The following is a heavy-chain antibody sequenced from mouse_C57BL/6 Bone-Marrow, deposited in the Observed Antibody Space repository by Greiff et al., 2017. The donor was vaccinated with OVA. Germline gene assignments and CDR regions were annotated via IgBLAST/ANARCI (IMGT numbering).Heavy chain of an antibody. Sequence: EVKLVESGPGLVKPSQSLSLTCSVTGYSITSGYYWNWIRQFPGNKLEWMGYISYDGSNNYNPSLKNRISITRDTSKNQFFLKLNSVTTEDTATYYCARRGYGSSYVYFDYWGQGTTLTVSS. CDR1: GYSITSGYY. D-gene: IGHD1-1*01. J-gene: IGHJ2*01. V-gene: IGHV3-6*01. CDR2: ISYDGSN. CDR3: ARRGYGSSYVYFDY.